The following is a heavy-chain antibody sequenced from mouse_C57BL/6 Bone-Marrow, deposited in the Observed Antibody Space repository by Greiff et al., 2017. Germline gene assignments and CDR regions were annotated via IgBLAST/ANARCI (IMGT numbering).Heavy chain of an antibody. Sequence: QVQLQQSGAELARPGASVTLSCKASGYTFTSSGLSWVKQRTGQGLEWIGEIYPRSGHTYYNEKFKGKDTLTPDKSTRPTFMDVGSLTSEDSAVYFCARPQYDGYFDYWGQGTTLTVSS. D-gene: IGHD2-14*01. CDR3: ARPQYDGYFDY. J-gene: IGHJ2*01. CDR2: IYPRSGHT. V-gene: IGHV1-81*01. CDR1: GYTFTSSG.